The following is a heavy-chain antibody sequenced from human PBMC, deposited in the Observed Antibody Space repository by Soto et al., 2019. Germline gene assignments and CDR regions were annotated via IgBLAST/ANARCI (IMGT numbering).Heavy chain of an antibody. CDR1: GFTFSSYA. CDR3: AKDHFWSQTPPGY. Sequence: EVQLLESGGGLVQPGGSLRLSCAASGFTFSSYAMSWVRQAPGKGLEWVSAISGSGGSTYYADSVKGRFTISRDNSKNTLYLQMNSLRAEATAVYYCAKDHFWSQTPPGYLGQGTLVTVSS. D-gene: IGHD3-3*01. CDR2: ISGSGGST. J-gene: IGHJ4*02. V-gene: IGHV3-23*01.